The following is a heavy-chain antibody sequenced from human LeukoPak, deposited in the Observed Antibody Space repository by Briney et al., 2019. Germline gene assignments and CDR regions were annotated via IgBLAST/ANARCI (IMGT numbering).Heavy chain of an antibody. D-gene: IGHD3-3*01. V-gene: IGHV3-23*01. Sequence: GGSLRLSCAASGFTFSNYAMGWVRQAPGKVLEWVTAILGSGGSTYYADSVKGRFTISRDNFKNTLYLQLNSLRAEDTAKYYCAKEKILSTGHYFYFYGMDVWGQGTTVSVSS. CDR1: GFTFSNYA. CDR3: AKEKILSTGHYFYFYGMDV. J-gene: IGHJ6*02. CDR2: ILGSGGST.